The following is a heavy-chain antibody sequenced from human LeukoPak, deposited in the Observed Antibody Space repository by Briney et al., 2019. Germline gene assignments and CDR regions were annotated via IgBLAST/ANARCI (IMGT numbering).Heavy chain of an antibody. J-gene: IGHJ6*04. CDR2: IWYDGSNK. CDR3: ARGYGSGSPLYYYYGMDV. D-gene: IGHD3-10*01. Sequence: GGSLRLSCAASGFTFSNYSMHWVRQAPGKGLEWVAVIWYDGSNKYYADSVKGRFTISRDNSKNTLYLQMNSLRAEDTAVYFCARGYGSGSPLYYYYGMDVWGKGTTVTVSS. V-gene: IGHV3-33*08. CDR1: GFTFSNYS.